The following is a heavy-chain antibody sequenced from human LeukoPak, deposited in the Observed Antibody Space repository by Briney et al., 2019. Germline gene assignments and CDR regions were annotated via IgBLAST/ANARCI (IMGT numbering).Heavy chain of an antibody. CDR1: GFTFSSYS. CDR2: ISSSSSYI. V-gene: IGHV3-21*01. J-gene: IGHJ3*02. CDR3: ARGEDTYYYDSSGYYGAFDI. Sequence: SGGSLRLSCAASGFTFSSYSMNWVRQAPGKGLEWVSSISSSSSYIYYADSVKGRFTISGDNAKNSLYLQMNSLRAEDTAVYYCARGEDTYYYDSSGYYGAFDIWGQGTMVTVSS. D-gene: IGHD3-22*01.